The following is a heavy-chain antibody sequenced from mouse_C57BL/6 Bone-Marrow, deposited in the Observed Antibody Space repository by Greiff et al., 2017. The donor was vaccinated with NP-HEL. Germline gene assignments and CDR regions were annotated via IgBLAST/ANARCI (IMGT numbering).Heavy chain of an antibody. J-gene: IGHJ2*01. Sequence: EVQLKESGGGLVKPGGSLKLSCAASGFTFSSYAMSWVRQTPEKRLEWVATISDGGSYTYYPDNVKGRFTISRDNAKNNLYLQMSHLKSEDTAMYYCARDSSMYYFDYWGQGTTLTVSS. D-gene: IGHD2-3*01. V-gene: IGHV5-4*01. CDR3: ARDSSMYYFDY. CDR1: GFTFSSYA. CDR2: ISDGGSYT.